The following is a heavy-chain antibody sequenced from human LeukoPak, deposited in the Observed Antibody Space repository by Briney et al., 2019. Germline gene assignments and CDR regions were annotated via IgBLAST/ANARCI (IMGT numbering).Heavy chain of an antibody. CDR3: ARHGSVSSGALV. D-gene: IGHD3-22*01. J-gene: IGHJ4*02. CDR1: GGSISSYY. CDR2: IYTSGST. V-gene: IGHV4-4*07. Sequence: SETLSLTCTVSGGSISSYYWSWIRQPAGKGLEWIGRIYTSGSTNYNPSLKSRVTILVDTSKNQFSLRPSSVTAADTAVYYCARHGSVSSGALVWGQGTLVTVSS.